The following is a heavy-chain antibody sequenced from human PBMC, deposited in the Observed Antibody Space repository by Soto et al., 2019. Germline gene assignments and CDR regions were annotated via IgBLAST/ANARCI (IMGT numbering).Heavy chain of an antibody. Sequence: QVQLVQSGAEVKKPGSSVKVSCKASGGTFSSYTISWVRQAPGQGLEWMGRIIPILGIANYAQKFQGRVTITADKSTSTAYMELSSLRSEDTAVCYCARDRSTHYDILTGDAFDIWGQGTMVTVSS. CDR1: GGTFSSYT. J-gene: IGHJ3*02. CDR3: ARDRSTHYDILTGDAFDI. D-gene: IGHD3-9*01. V-gene: IGHV1-69*08. CDR2: IIPILGIA.